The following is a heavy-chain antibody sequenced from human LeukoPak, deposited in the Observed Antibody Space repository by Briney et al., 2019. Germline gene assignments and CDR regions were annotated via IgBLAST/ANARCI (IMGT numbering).Heavy chain of an antibody. V-gene: IGHV1-69*13. CDR3: ARWNHYGGRTPFDY. CDR2: IIPIFGTA. J-gene: IGHJ4*02. CDR1: GGTFRSYA. D-gene: IGHD4-23*01. Sequence: GASLKVSCKASGGTFRSYAISWGRQAPGEGVEWVGGIIPIFGTANYAQKFQGRVTTTADETTSTDYMEMSSLRSEDTAVYYCARWNHYGGRTPFDYWGQGTLVTVSS.